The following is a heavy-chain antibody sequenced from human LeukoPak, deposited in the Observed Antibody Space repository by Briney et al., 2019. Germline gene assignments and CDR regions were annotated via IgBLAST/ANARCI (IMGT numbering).Heavy chain of an antibody. CDR2: ISSNGVST. J-gene: IGHJ4*02. CDR3: ARSTEGTAHFDY. V-gene: IGHV3-64*01. D-gene: IGHD1-7*01. Sequence: GGSLRLSCATSEFIFTSYEMHWVRQTPGKGLEYVSGISSNGVSTYYAISVKGRFTISRDNFKNTLSLQMGSLKSEDMAVYYCARSTEGTAHFDYWGQGTLVTVSS. CDR1: EFIFTSYE.